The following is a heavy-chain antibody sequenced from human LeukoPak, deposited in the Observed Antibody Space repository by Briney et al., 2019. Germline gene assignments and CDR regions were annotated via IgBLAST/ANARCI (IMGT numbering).Heavy chain of an antibody. CDR1: GGSISSSNW. CDR3: ARMKGVVVPAADY. Sequence: PSETLSLTCAVSGGSISSSNWWSWVRQPPGKGLEWIGEIYHSGSTNYNPSLKSRVTISVDKSKNQFSLKLSSVTAADTAVYYCARMKGVVVPAADYWGQGTLVTVSS. V-gene: IGHV4-4*02. D-gene: IGHD2-2*01. J-gene: IGHJ4*02. CDR2: IYHSGST.